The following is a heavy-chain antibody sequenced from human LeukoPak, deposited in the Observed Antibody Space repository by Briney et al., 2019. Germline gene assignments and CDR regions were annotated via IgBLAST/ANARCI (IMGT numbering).Heavy chain of an antibody. J-gene: IGHJ6*03. Sequence: SETLSLTCTVSGGSISSSSYYWGWIRQPPGKGLECIGSIYYSGSTYYSSSLKSRVTISVDTSKNQLSLKLSSVTAADTAVYYCARLGASSWTINYYYYYMDVWGKGTTVTISS. CDR3: ARLGASSWTINYYYYYMDV. V-gene: IGHV4-39*01. D-gene: IGHD6-13*01. CDR2: IYYSGST. CDR1: GGSISSSSYY.